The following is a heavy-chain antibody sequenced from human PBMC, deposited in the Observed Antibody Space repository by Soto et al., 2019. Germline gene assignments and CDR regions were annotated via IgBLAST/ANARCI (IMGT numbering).Heavy chain of an antibody. CDR2: ISSSSSTI. D-gene: IGHD5-12*01. J-gene: IGHJ4*02. CDR1: GLTFSSYS. V-gene: IGHV3-48*01. CDR3: ARGSKRGYSGYAY. Sequence: GGSMRLSCAASGLTFSSYSMNWVRKAPGKGLEWVSHISSSSSTIYYADSVKGRFTISRDNAKNSLYLQMNSLRAADTAVYYCARGSKRGYSGYAYWGQGTLVTVSS.